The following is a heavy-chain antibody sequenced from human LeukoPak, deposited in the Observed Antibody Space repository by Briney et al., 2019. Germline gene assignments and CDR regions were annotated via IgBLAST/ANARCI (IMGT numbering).Heavy chain of an antibody. J-gene: IGHJ4*02. CDR2: ISWNSGNI. D-gene: IGHD1-26*01. CDR3: ARESGTEGDLDY. Sequence: PGGSLRLSCAASGFIFDDYGMNWVRQTPGKGLEWVSGISWNSGNIDYADSVKGRFTISRDNSKNTLYLQMNSLRAEDTAVYYCARESGTEGDLDYWGQGTLVTVSS. V-gene: IGHV3-9*01. CDR1: GFIFDDYG.